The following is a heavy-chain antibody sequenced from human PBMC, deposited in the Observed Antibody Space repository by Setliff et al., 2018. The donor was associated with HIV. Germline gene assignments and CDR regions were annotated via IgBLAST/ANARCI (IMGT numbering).Heavy chain of an antibody. J-gene: IGHJ4*02. Sequence: SETLSLTCAVYGGSFSGYYWSWIRQSPGKGLEWIGEINYGRTTNYNPSLESRVTISVDTSKNQLSLRMKSVNAGDTGKYYCVRRRGPMVRGVDPSPSYYFDYWGQGTLVTVSS. D-gene: IGHD3-10*01. CDR2: INYGRTT. V-gene: IGHV4-34*01. CDR3: VRRRGPMVRGVDPSPSYYFDY. CDR1: GGSFSGYY.